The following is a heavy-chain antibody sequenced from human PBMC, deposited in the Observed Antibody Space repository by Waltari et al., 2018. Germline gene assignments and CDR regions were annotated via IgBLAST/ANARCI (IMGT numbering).Heavy chain of an antibody. V-gene: IGHV1-2*02. CDR1: GYSFTGYY. CDR2: INPNSAGT. J-gene: IGHJ6*03. D-gene: IGHD3-3*01. Sequence: QEQLVQSGAEVRKPGASVKVSCKATGYSFTGYYIHLVRQAPGQGLEWLGWINPNSAGTDYAQKFQGRVTMTRDTSSHTVYMELSRLTSDDSAVYYCARGGVSYYDFWTGYYPYMDVWGKGTTVTISS. CDR3: ARGGVSYYDFWTGYYPYMDV.